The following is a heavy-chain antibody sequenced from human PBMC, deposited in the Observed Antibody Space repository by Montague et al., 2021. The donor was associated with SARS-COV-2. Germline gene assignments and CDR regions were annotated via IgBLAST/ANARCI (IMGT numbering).Heavy chain of an antibody. J-gene: IGHJ4*02. CDR3: ARVGGGTNRYFDN. Sequence: TLSLTCTVSGGSISSGSYYWSWIRQPAGKGLEWIGRINTSGSTNYNLSLKSRVTISVDTSKNQFSLKLSTVTAADTAVYYCARVGGGTNRYFDNWGQGTLVTVST. V-gene: IGHV4-61*02. CDR1: GGSISSGSYY. D-gene: IGHD1-1*01. CDR2: INTSGST.